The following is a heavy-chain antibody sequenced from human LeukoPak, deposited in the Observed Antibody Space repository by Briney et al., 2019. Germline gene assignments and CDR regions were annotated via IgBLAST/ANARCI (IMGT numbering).Heavy chain of an antibody. CDR1: GYTFTSYD. J-gene: IGHJ5*02. D-gene: IGHD1-26*01. CDR3: ARSPGSYYWFDP. CDR2: MNPNSGNT. Sequence: GASVKVSCKASGYTFTSYDINWVRQATGQGLEWMGWMNPNSGNTGYAQKFQGRVTMTRNTSISTAYMELSSLRSEDTAVYYCARSPGSYYWFDPWGQGTLVTVSS. V-gene: IGHV1-8*01.